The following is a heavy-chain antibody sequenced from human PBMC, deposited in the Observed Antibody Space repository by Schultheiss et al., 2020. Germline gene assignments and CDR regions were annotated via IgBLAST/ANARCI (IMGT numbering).Heavy chain of an antibody. CDR1: GFTFSSYA. CDR2: ISSSGSTI. J-gene: IGHJ6*02. Sequence: GESLKISCAASGFTFSSYAMTWVRQAPGKGLEWVSYISSSGSTIYYADSVKGRFTISRDNAKNSLYLQMNSLRAEDTALYYCAKDIRAAAGTYGMDVWGQGTTVTVSS. V-gene: IGHV3-48*04. D-gene: IGHD6-13*01. CDR3: AKDIRAAAGTYGMDV.